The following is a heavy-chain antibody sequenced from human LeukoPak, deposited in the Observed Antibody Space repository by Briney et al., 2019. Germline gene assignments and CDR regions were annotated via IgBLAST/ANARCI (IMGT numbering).Heavy chain of an antibody. V-gene: IGHV4-61*02. Sequence: SETLSLTCTVSGGSISSGSYYWSWIRQPAGKGLEWIGRIYTSGSTNYNPSLKSRVTISADTSKNQFSLKLSSVTAADTAVYYCASRYGSGSYGFDYWGQGTLVTVSS. CDR3: ASRYGSGSYGFDY. J-gene: IGHJ4*02. CDR1: GGSISSGSYY. CDR2: IYTSGST. D-gene: IGHD3-10*01.